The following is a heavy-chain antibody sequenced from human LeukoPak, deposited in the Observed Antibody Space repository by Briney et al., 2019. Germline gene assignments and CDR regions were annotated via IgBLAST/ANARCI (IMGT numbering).Heavy chain of an antibody. D-gene: IGHD4-23*01. J-gene: IGHJ4*02. V-gene: IGHV1-69*13. CDR3: ATRFDYGGNYFDY. CDR2: IIPIFGTA. Sequence: SVEVSCKASGGTFSSYAISWVRQAPGQGLEWMGGIIPIFGTANYAQKFQGRVTITADESTSTAYMELSSLRSEDTAVYYCATRFDYGGNYFDYWGQGTLVTVSS. CDR1: GGTFSSYA.